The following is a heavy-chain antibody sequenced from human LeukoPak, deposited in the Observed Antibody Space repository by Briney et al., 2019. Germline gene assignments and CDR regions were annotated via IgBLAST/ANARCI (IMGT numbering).Heavy chain of an antibody. J-gene: IGHJ5*02. CDR1: GFTFSSYG. CDR2: ISSSSSYI. CDR3: ARGDRLNWFDP. V-gene: IGHV3-21*01. Sequence: PGGSLRLSCAASGFTFSSYGMHWVRQAPGKGLEWVSSISSSSSYIYYADSVKGRFTISRDNAKNSLYLQMNSLRAEDTAVYYCARGDRLNWFDPWGQGTLVTVSS.